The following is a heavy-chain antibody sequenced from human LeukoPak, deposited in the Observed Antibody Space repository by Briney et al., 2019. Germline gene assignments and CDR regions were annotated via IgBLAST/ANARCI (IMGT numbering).Heavy chain of an antibody. D-gene: IGHD4-17*01. Sequence: NPSQTLSLTCAVSGGSISSGGYFWSWIRQPPGKGLEWIGYIYYTGTTNYKPSLKSRVTISVDTSKNQFSLKVSSVTAADTGVYYCASKSTDHGELRFDYWGQGTLVTVSS. CDR2: IYYTGTT. CDR3: ASKSTDHGELRFDY. V-gene: IGHV4-61*08. J-gene: IGHJ4*02. CDR1: GGSISSGGYF.